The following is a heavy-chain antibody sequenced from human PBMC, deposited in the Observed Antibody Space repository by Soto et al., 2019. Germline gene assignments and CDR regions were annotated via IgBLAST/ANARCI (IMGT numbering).Heavy chain of an antibody. D-gene: IGHD3-22*01. CDR3: VMDGSDYYDRSDGPYYFDY. CDR1: GFTFNTYG. V-gene: IGHV3-33*08. J-gene: IGHJ4*02. CDR2: IWYDGSNK. Sequence: GGSLRLSCTTSGFTFNTYGMHWVRQAPGKGLEWVAIIWYDGSNKYYADSVKGRFTISRDNAKNSLYLQMNSLRDEDTAVYYCVMDGSDYYDRSDGPYYFDYWGQGTLVNVSS.